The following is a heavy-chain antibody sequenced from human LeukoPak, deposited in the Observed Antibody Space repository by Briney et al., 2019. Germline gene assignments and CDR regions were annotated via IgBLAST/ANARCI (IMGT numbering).Heavy chain of an antibody. CDR2: ISAYNGNT. CDR1: GYXFTSYG. V-gene: IGHV1-18*01. CDR3: ARAQEVGDIVVVPAAFFDY. Sequence: ASVKVSCNASGYXFTSYGISWVRQAPGQGLEWMGWISAYNGNTNYAQKLQGRVTMTTDASTSTAYMELRSLRSDDTAVYYCARAQEVGDIVVVPAAFFDYWGQGTLVTVSS. J-gene: IGHJ4*02. D-gene: IGHD2-2*01.